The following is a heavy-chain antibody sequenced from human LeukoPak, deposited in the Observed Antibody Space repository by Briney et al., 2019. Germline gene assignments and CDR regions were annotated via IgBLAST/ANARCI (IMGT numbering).Heavy chain of an antibody. CDR1: GYTFTSYY. D-gene: IGHD3-3*01. CDR2: INPSGGST. Sequence: ASVKVSCKASGYTFTSYYMHWVRQAPGQGLEWMGIINPSGGSTSYAQKFQGRVTMTRDTSTSTVYMELSSLRPEDTAVYYCARVSRVTYYDFWSGLDWFDPWGQGTLVTVSS. CDR3: ARVSRVTYYDFWSGLDWFDP. V-gene: IGHV1-46*03. J-gene: IGHJ5*02.